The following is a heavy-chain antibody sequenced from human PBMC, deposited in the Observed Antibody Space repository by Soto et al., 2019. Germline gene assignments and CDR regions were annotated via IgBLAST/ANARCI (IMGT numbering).Heavy chain of an antibody. CDR3: ARQGPYGMDV. Sequence: ETLSLTCTVSYGSISSYYWSWIRQPPGKGLEWIGYIYYSGSTNYNPSLKSRVTISVDTSKNQFSLKLSSVTAADTAVYYCARQGPYGMDVWGQGTTVTVSS. CDR1: YGSISSYY. J-gene: IGHJ6*02. V-gene: IGHV4-59*08. CDR2: IYYSGST.